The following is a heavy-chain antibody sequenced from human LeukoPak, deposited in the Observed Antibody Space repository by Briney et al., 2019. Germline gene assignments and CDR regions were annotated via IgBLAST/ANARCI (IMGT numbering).Heavy chain of an antibody. CDR2: IYYSGST. J-gene: IGHJ3*02. CDR1: GGSISSYY. V-gene: IGHV4-59*01. D-gene: IGHD6-13*01. Sequence: SETLSLTCTVSGGSISSYYRSWIRQPPGKGLEWIGYIYYSGSTNYNPSLKSRVTISVDTSKNQFSLKLSSVTAADTAVYYCARTIAAAGTIAFDIWGQGTMVTVSS. CDR3: ARTIAAAGTIAFDI.